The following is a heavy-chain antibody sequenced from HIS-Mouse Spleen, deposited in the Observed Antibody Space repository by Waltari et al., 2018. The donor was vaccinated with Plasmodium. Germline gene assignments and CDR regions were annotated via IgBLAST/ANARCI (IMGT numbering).Heavy chain of an antibody. V-gene: IGHV3-74*01. D-gene: IGHD6-13*01. J-gene: IGHJ3*02. CDR3: ARTIAAAGTGDAFDM. Sequence: EVQLVESGGGLVQPGGSLRLSCAASGFPFSRYWMHWVRQAPGKGLVWVSRSNSDGSSTRYADSVKGRFTISRDNAKNTLYLQMNSLRAEDTAVYYCARTIAAAGTGDAFDMWGQGTMVTVSS. CDR1: GFPFSRYW. CDR2: SNSDGSST.